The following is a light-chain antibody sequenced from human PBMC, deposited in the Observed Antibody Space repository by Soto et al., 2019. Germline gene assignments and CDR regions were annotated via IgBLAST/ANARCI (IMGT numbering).Light chain of an antibody. Sequence: QSPLTQPTSVSGCPGQSITISCTGNHNDIGTYDYVSWYQQHPGRAPRLLIHGVTTRPSEISGRFSASKSGLTASLTISGLQPEDEADYYCSSFTSNRIYVFGPGTKVTVL. J-gene: IGLJ1*01. CDR2: GVT. CDR3: SSFTSNRIYV. V-gene: IGLV2-14*03. CDR1: HNDIGTYDY.